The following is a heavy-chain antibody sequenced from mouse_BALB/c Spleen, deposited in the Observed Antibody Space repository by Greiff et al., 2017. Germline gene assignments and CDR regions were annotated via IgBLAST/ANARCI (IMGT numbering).Heavy chain of an antibody. Sequence: QVQLQQPGAELVMPGASVKMSCKASGYTFTDYWMHWVKQRPGQGLEWIGAIDTSDSYTSYNQKFKGKATLTVDESSSTAYMQLSSLTSEDSAVYYCARGGSSLYYFDYWGQGTTLTVSS. V-gene: IGHV1-69*01. D-gene: IGHD1-1*01. J-gene: IGHJ2*01. CDR3: ARGGSSLYYFDY. CDR1: GYTFTDYW. CDR2: IDTSDSYT.